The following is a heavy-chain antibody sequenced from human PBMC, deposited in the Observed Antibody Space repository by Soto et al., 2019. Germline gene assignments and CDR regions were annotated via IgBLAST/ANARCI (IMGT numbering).Heavy chain of an antibody. D-gene: IGHD4-4*01. Sequence: VGLMRLSCAASGFTFSSYARSWVRQATGKGLEWVSAITGSDGRTYYADSVKGRFTISRDNSKNTLYLQMNSLRAEDTAVYSCAKDYSNPYYYYGMDVWGQGTTVTVSS. CDR1: GFTFSSYA. CDR2: ITGSDGRT. CDR3: AKDYSNPYYYYGMDV. J-gene: IGHJ6*02. V-gene: IGHV3-23*01.